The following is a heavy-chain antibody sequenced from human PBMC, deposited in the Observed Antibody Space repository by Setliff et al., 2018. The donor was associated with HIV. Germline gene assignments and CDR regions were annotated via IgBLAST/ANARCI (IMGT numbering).Heavy chain of an antibody. Sequence: SETLSLTCTVSGGSISSGSYYWSWIRQPAGKGLEWIGRIYTSGSTNNNPSLKSRVTISVDTSKNQFSLKLTSVTAADTAVYYCARDRGSSSDYYYYGMDVWGQGTTVTVSS. CDR2: IYTSGST. J-gene: IGHJ6*02. V-gene: IGHV4-61*02. CDR3: ARDRGSSSDYYYYGMDV. CDR1: GGSISSGSYY. D-gene: IGHD6-6*01.